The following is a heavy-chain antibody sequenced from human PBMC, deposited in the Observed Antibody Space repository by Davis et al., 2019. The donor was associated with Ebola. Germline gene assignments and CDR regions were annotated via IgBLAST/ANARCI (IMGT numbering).Heavy chain of an antibody. CDR3: ARDLEERDGDSWSYYYYYMDV. V-gene: IGHV1-2*02. CDR1: GYRFTGYY. Sequence: ASVKVSCKASGYRFTGYYIHWVRLAPGQGLEWMGWINPNTGGTNYAQKFQGRVTMTRDTSVTTAYMELTRLGSDDTAVYYCARDLEERDGDSWSYYYYYMDVWGKGTTVTVSS. CDR2: INPNTGGT. D-gene: IGHD6-13*01. J-gene: IGHJ6*03.